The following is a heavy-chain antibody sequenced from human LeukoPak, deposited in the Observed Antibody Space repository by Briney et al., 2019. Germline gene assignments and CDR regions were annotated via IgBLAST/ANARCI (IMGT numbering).Heavy chain of an antibody. CDR3: ARRSGTYFDY. Sequence: GESLKISCKGSGYSLTRYWIGWVRQIPGKGLEWMGIIYPDDSDTRYSPSFQGQVTISTDKSISTAYLQWSSLKASDTAMYYCARRSGTYFDYWGQGTLVTVSS. CDR1: GYSLTRYW. D-gene: IGHD1-26*01. J-gene: IGHJ4*02. CDR2: IYPDDSDT. V-gene: IGHV5-51*01.